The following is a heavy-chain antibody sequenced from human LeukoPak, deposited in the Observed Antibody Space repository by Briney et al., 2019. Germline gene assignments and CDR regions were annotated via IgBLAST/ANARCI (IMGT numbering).Heavy chain of an antibody. V-gene: IGHV4-31*03. CDR1: GGSISSGDYY. D-gene: IGHD3-22*01. J-gene: IGHJ2*01. Sequence: SQTLSLTCTVSGGSISSGDYYWTWIRQHPGKGLEWIGYIYHSGYTYYNPSLKSRVTLSLDTSKNKFSLKLSSVTAADTAVNYCVRGRYDSSGYNYWYFDLWGRGTRVTVSS. CDR2: IYHSGYT. CDR3: VRGRYDSSGYNYWYFDL.